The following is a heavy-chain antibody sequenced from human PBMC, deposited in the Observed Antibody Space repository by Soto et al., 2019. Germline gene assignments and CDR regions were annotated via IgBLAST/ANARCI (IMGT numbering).Heavy chain of an antibody. D-gene: IGHD2-8*01. V-gene: IGHV4-59*01. CDR1: GGSISSYY. Sequence: QVQLQESGPGLVKPSETLSLTCTVSGGSISSYYWSWNRQPPGKGLEWIGYIYYRGRTNNNPSLKSRVTISVDTSKNQFSLKLSSVTAADTAVYYCARRYASAFDFWGQGTMVTVSS. CDR2: IYYRGRT. CDR3: ARRYASAFDF. J-gene: IGHJ3*01.